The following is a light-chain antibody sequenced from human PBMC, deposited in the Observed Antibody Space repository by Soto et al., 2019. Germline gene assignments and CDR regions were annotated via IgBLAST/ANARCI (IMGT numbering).Light chain of an antibody. CDR2: AAS. CDR3: QKYNSAPQGIT. V-gene: IGKV1-27*01. Sequence: DIQMTQSPSSLSASVGDRVTITCRASQGISNYLAWYQQKPGKVPKLLIYAASTLQSGVPSRFSGSGSGTDFTLTISSLQPEDVATYCCQKYNSAPQGITFGPGTKVDIK. CDR1: QGISNY. J-gene: IGKJ3*01.